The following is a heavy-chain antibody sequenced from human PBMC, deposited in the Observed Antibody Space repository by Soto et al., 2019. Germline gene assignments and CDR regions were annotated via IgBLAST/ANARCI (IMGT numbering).Heavy chain of an antibody. CDR3: ARDLTVGAPSFDY. CDR2: IWYDGSNK. D-gene: IGHD1-26*01. CDR1: GFTFSSYG. J-gene: IGHJ4*02. Sequence: QVQLVESGGGVVQPGRSLRLSCAASGFTFSSYGMHWVRQAPGKGLEWVAVIWYDGSNKYYADSVKGRFTISRDNSKNTLYLQMNSLRAEDTAVYYCARDLTVGAPSFDYWGQGTLVTVSS. V-gene: IGHV3-33*01.